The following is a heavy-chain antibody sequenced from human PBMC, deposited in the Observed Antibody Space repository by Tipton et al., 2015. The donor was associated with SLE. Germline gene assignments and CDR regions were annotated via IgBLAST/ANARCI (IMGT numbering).Heavy chain of an antibody. CDR3: ARSGHIVVVVLGCFDV. CDR2: IYLRGGT. D-gene: IGHD2-21*01. Sequence: TLSLTCTVSGYSIRRGYYCRWIRQPPGKGLEWIGRIYLRGGTYYNPSLKSRVTISVDTSKNQFSLKLGTVTAADTAVYYCARSGHIVVVVLGCFDVWGRGTLVTVSS. V-gene: IGHV4-38-2*02. CDR1: GYSIRRGYY. J-gene: IGHJ2*01.